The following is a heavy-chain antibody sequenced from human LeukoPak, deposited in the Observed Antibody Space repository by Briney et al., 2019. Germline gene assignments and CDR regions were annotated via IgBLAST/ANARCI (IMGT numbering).Heavy chain of an antibody. CDR1: GFTFSSYW. V-gene: IGHV3-7*01. J-gene: IGHJ4*02. CDR3: ARGTTVVTWAPNYFDY. D-gene: IGHD4-23*01. CDR2: INDDGSAK. Sequence: PGGSPRLSCAASGFTFSSYWMSWVRQTPGKGLEWAANINDDGSAKYYVDSVKGRFTISRDNAKNSLYLQMNSLRAEDTAIYYCARGTTVVTWAPNYFDYWGQGTLVTVSS.